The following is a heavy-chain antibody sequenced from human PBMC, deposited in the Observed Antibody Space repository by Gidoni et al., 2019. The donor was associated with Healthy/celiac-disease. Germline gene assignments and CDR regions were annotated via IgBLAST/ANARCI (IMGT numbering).Heavy chain of an antibody. V-gene: IGHV4-34*01. CDR2: INHSGST. D-gene: IGHD3-10*01. CDR3: ARPYYYGSGSPWDY. Sequence: QVQLQQWGAGLLKPSETLSLTCAVSGGSFSGSYWSWIRQPPGKGLEWIGEINHSGSTNYNPSLKSRVTISVDTSKNQFSLKLSSVTAADTAVYYCARPYYYGSGSPWDYWGQGTLVTVSS. CDR1: GGSFSGSY. J-gene: IGHJ4*02.